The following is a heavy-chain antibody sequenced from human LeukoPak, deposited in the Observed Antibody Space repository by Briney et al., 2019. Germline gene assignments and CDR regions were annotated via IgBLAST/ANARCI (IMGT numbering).Heavy chain of an antibody. J-gene: IGHJ4*02. V-gene: IGHV3-53*01. CDR2: IYGGGSI. D-gene: IGHD4-23*01. CDR3: ASLSLRWSDY. Sequence: GGSLRLSCAATGLSVSSNFMSWVRQAPGKGLEWVSVIYGGGSIYYADSVKGRFTISRDNAKNSVYLQMNSLRAEDTAVYYCASLSLRWSDYWGQGTLVTVSS. CDR1: GLSVSSNF.